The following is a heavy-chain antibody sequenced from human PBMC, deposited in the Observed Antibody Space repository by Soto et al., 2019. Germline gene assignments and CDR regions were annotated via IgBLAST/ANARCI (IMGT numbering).Heavy chain of an antibody. V-gene: IGHV1-18*01. Sequence: SVKVSSNASSYTFINYGINCVRQAPGQGLEWMGWMRSYRGDTKYAQNFQGRVTMTTDTATGTAYMELRSLRSDDTAVYYCARDRLGNVYYYGMDVWVQGTTVTVSS. CDR3: ARDRLGNVYYYGMDV. J-gene: IGHJ6*02. CDR2: MRSYRGDT. CDR1: SYTFINYG. D-gene: IGHD1-1*01.